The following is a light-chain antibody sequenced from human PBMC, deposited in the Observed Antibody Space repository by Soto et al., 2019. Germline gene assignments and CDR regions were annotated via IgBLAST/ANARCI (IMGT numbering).Light chain of an antibody. Sequence: QLVLTQPRSVSGSPGQSVIISCTGTSSDVGGYNYVSWYQQHPGKAPKLIIYDVSKRPSGVPDRFSGSRSGNTASLTISGLQAEDEADYYCCSYAGSQTWVFGGGTKLTVL. CDR3: CSYAGSQTWV. CDR2: DVS. J-gene: IGLJ3*02. CDR1: SSDVGGYNY. V-gene: IGLV2-11*01.